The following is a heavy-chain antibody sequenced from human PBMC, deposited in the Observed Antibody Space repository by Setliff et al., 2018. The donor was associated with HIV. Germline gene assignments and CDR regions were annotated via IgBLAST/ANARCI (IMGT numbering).Heavy chain of an antibody. J-gene: IGHJ4*02. Sequence: SETLSLTCTVSGGSISSGSYFWTWIRQPAGKGLEWIGRIYTSGSTNYNPSLKSRVTISVDTSKNQFSLKLSSVTAADTAVYYCAREGRGELALIVWGQGTLVTVSS. CDR1: GGSISSGSYF. V-gene: IGHV4-61*02. CDR2: IYTSGST. CDR3: AREGRGELALIV. D-gene: IGHD1-26*01.